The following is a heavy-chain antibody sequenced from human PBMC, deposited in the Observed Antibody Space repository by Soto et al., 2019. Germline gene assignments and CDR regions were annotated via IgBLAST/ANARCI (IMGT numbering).Heavy chain of an antibody. CDR2: INTGNGDT. CDR3: ARDRAATSSWGFDY. D-gene: IGHD6-6*01. V-gene: IGHV1-3*04. Sequence: QVQLVQSGAEVKKPGASVKVSCKASGYTFTNYVLQWVRQAPGQSLEWMGWINTGNGDTKYSQNFQGRVTFTSDTSATIAYLEVSGLTPEDTVVYYCARDRAATSSWGFDYWGQGTLVTVSS. J-gene: IGHJ4*02. CDR1: GYTFTNYV.